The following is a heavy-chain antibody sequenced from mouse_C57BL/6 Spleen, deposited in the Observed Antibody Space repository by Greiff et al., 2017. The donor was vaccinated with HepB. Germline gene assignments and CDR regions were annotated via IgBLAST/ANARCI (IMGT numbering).Heavy chain of an antibody. CDR2: IDPSDSYT. Sequence: QVQLQQSGAELVMPGASVKLSCKASGYTFTSYWMHWVKQRPGQGLEWIGEIDPSDSYTNYNQKFKGKSTLTVDKSSSTAYMQLSSLTSEDSAVYYCARGGDGFDYWGQGTTLTVSS. J-gene: IGHJ2*01. D-gene: IGHD1-1*01. CDR3: ARGGDGFDY. V-gene: IGHV1-69*01. CDR1: GYTFTSYW.